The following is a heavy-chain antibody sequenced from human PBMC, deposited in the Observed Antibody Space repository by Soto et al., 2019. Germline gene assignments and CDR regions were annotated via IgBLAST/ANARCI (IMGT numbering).Heavy chain of an antibody. Sequence: EVHLVESGGGVVRPGGSLRLSCAASGFTFDDYAMSWVRQAPGKGLEWVAGINWNGSSTTYADSLKGRFTISRDNAKNSLHLQINSLRAEDTALYFCARCSSTSCYIMASFDYWGQGTLVTVSS. D-gene: IGHD2-2*02. CDR3: ARCSSTSCYIMASFDY. J-gene: IGHJ4*02. CDR2: INWNGSST. V-gene: IGHV3-20*04. CDR1: GFTFDDYA.